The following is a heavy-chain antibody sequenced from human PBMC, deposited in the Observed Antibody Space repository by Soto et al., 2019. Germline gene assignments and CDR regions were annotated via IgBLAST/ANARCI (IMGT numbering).Heavy chain of an antibody. CDR1: GGSFSGYY. Sequence: SETLSLTCAVYGGSFSGYYWSWIRQPPGKGLEWIGEINHSGSTNYNPSLKSRVTISVDTSKNQFSLKLSSVTAADTAVYYCARSIAALVDWFDPWGQGTLVTVSS. D-gene: IGHD6-6*01. CDR2: INHSGST. V-gene: IGHV4-34*01. CDR3: ARSIAALVDWFDP. J-gene: IGHJ5*02.